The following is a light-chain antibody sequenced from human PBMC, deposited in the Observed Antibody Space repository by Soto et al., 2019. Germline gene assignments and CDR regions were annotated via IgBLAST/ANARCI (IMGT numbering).Light chain of an antibody. V-gene: IGLV2-23*02. CDR3: CADAGRSTYV. J-gene: IGLJ1*01. Sequence: QSALPRPASVSGSPGQSITISCTRTSSDVGSYNFVSWYQQHPGKVPKVMIYEVSKRPSGVSDRFSGSKSGNTASLTISGLQAEDEADYYCCADAGRSTYVFGTGTKATVL. CDR2: EVS. CDR1: SSDVGSYNF.